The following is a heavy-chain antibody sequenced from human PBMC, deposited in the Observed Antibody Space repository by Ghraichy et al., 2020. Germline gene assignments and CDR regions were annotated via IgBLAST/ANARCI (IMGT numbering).Heavy chain of an antibody. CDR1: GFTFSSVW. V-gene: IGHV3-7*01. Sequence: GGSLRLSCAASGFTFSSVWMTWVRQAPGRGLEWVANINQDGTQKYYADSVKGRFTISRDNAQNLLYLQMNSLRVEDTALYYCAKDRDLRNHDCFDIWGQGRMVTVSS. J-gene: IGHJ3*02. D-gene: IGHD2-21*02. CDR2: INQDGTQK. CDR3: AKDRDLRNHDCFDI.